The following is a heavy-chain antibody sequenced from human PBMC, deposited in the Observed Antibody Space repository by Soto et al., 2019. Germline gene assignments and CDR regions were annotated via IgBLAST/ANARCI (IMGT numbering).Heavy chain of an antibody. Sequence: EVQLVESGGGLVQPGGSLRLSCADSGFTFGNYWMHWVRQAPGKGLVWVARINSDGSSTSYADSVKGRFTISRDNAKNTLYLQMNSLRAEDTAMYYCTKVISTVGGDFDSWGQGTLVTVSS. V-gene: IGHV3-74*01. CDR2: INSDGSST. CDR3: TKVISTVGGDFDS. D-gene: IGHD3-16*01. J-gene: IGHJ4*02. CDR1: GFTFGNYW.